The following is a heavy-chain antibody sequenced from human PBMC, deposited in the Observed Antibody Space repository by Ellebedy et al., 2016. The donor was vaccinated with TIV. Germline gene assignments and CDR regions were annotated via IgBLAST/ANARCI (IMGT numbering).Heavy chain of an antibody. CDR1: RLAFRNYA. D-gene: IGHD2-2*01. V-gene: IGHV3-30-3*01. J-gene: IGHJ4*02. Sequence: PGGSLRLSCTASRLAFRNYAMHWVRQSPRKGLEWVAIVSFDIDKKFYTDSVKGRFTISRDNSKNTLYLDMNSLGVDDTAVYYCARDLTQYASGAGLSDSWGQGTLVTVSS. CDR2: VSFDIDKK. CDR3: ARDLTQYASGAGLSDS.